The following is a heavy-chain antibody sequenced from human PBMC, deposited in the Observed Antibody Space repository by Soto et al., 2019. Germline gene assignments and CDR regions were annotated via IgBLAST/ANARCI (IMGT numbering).Heavy chain of an antibody. CDR3: ARADYGGNYFDY. V-gene: IGHV1-69*06. CDR1: GVTFSSDS. CDR2: IIPIFGTA. Sequence: SVKVSCTASGVTFSSDSISWVLQAPGQGLEWMGWIIPIFGTANYAQKFQGRVTITADKSTSTAYMELSSLRSEDTAVYYCARADYGGNYFDYWGQGTLVTVSS. J-gene: IGHJ4*02. D-gene: IGHD4-17*01.